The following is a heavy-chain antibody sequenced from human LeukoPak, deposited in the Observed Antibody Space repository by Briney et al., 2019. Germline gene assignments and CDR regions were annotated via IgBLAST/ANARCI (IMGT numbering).Heavy chain of an antibody. Sequence: GGSLRLSCAASGFTFDDYAMHWVRQAPGKGLEWVSGISWNSGSIGYADSVKGRFTISRDNAKNSLYLQMNSLRAEDTALYYCVGDYYGSGSYHYYYGMDVWGQGTTVIVSS. CDR3: VGDYYGSGSYHYYYGMDV. CDR1: GFTFDDYA. CDR2: ISWNSGSI. V-gene: IGHV3-9*01. D-gene: IGHD3-10*01. J-gene: IGHJ6*02.